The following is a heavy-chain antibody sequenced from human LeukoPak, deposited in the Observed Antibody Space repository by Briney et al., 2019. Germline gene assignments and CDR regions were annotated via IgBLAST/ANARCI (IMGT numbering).Heavy chain of an antibody. CDR3: ARDPWRWLQLGFDY. V-gene: IGHV3-21*01. CDR1: GFTFSSYS. Sequence: GGSLRLSCAAPGFTFSSYSMNWVRQAPGKGLEWVSSISSSSSYIYYADSVKGRFTISRDNAKNSLYLQMNSLRAEDTAVYYCARDPWRWLQLGFDYWGQGTLVTVSS. J-gene: IGHJ4*02. D-gene: IGHD5-24*01. CDR2: ISSSSSYI.